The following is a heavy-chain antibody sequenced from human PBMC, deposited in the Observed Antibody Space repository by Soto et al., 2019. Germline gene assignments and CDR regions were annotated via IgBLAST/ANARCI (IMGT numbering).Heavy chain of an antibody. D-gene: IGHD2-15*01. Sequence: GGSLSLSCLSSGFTFRTYTMNWVRQAPGKGLEWVSGIRGFSPYTFYAESVKGRFTISRDNAKNSLYLQMNSLRAEDTAVYYCARDRGYDAHDYYYNAMDVWGQGTKVTVSS. CDR1: GFTFRTYT. J-gene: IGHJ6*02. V-gene: IGHV3-21*01. CDR3: ARDRGYDAHDYYYNAMDV. CDR2: IRGFSPYT.